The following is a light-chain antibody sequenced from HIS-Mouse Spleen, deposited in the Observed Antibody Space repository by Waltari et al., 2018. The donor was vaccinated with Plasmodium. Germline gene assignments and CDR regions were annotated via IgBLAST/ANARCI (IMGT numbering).Light chain of an antibody. CDR1: QSVSSSY. J-gene: IGKJ5*01. V-gene: IGKV3-20*01. Sequence: EIVLTQSPGTLSLSPGERATLSCRASQSVSSSYLAWYQQKPGQATSLLIYCASSRATCIPDRFSGSGSGTDFTLTISRLEPEDFAVYYCQQYGSSPVTFGQGTRLEIK. CDR3: QQYGSSPVT. CDR2: CAS.